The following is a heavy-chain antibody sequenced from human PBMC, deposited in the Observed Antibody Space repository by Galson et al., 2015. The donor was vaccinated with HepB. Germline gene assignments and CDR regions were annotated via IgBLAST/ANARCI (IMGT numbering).Heavy chain of an antibody. Sequence: SLRLSCAASGFTCSSYTMSWVRQAPGKGLEWVSAISGSGGSTYYTDSVQSRFTISRDNSKNTLYLQMNSLRAEDTAVYYCAKDPPPYCSSTSCYDLFDPWGQGTLVTVSS. J-gene: IGHJ5*02. CDR2: ISGSGGST. V-gene: IGHV3-23*01. CDR3: AKDPPPYCSSTSCYDLFDP. D-gene: IGHD2-2*01. CDR1: GFTCSSYT.